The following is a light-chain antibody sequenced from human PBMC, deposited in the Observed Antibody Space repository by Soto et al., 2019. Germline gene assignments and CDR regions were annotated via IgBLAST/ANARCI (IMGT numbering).Light chain of an antibody. V-gene: IGKV3-11*01. Sequence: EIVLTQSPATLSLSPGERATLSCRASQSVSNTSLTWLQQKPGQAPRLLIYDASTRATGIPARFTGSGSGTDFTLTITSLEPEDFAVYYCQQRYRWPRTFGQGTRLEMK. J-gene: IGKJ2*01. CDR2: DAS. CDR3: QQRYRWPRT. CDR1: QSVSNTS.